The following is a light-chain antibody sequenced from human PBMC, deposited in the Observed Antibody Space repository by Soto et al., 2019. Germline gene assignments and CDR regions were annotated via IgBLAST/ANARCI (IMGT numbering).Light chain of an antibody. J-gene: IGLJ2*01. CDR3: QSYDSSSVV. CDR1: SSNIGAGYD. Sequence: QSVPTQPPSVSGAPGQRVTISCTGSSSNIGAGYDVHWYQQLPGTAPKLLIYGNSNRPSGVPDRFSGSKSGTSASLAITGLQAEDEADYYCQSYDSSSVVFGGGTKLTVL. V-gene: IGLV1-40*01. CDR2: GNS.